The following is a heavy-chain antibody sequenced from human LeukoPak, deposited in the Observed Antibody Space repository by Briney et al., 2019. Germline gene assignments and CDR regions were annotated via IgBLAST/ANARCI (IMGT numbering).Heavy chain of an antibody. V-gene: IGHV4-39*01. CDR2: IYYSGTT. CDR3: ALHGGQVRVVQAFDP. CDR1: GASINSSDYY. D-gene: IGHD3-3*01. J-gene: IGHJ5*02. Sequence: KSSETLSLTCTVSGASINSSDYYWDWIRQPPGKGLEWIGSIYYSGTTFYKPSLKSRVTISVDSSKNRFSLKMTSLSAADTGVYFCALHGGQVRVVQAFDPWGQGTLVTVSS.